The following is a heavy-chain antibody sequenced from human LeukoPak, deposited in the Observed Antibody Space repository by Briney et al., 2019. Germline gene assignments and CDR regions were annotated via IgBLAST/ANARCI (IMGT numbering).Heavy chain of an antibody. Sequence: GGSLRLSCAASGFTLRDYGMSWVRQAPGKGLEWVAGISANGETTHYSDSSKGRFTISRDTSKNTLSLQMNSLRAEDTAMYFCAKSRLRTSGAWPNTRNYHYYGMDVWGQGTTVTVSS. D-gene: IGHD6-19*01. J-gene: IGHJ6*02. CDR3: AKSRLRTSGAWPNTRNYHYYGMDV. V-gene: IGHV3-23*01. CDR1: GFTLRDYG. CDR2: ISANGETT.